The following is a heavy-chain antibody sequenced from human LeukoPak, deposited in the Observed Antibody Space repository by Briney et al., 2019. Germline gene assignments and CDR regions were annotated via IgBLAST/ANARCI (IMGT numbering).Heavy chain of an antibody. V-gene: IGHV3-7*01. J-gene: IGHJ4*02. D-gene: IGHD3-22*01. CDR1: GFTFSSYW. CDR2: IKQDGSEK. Sequence: PGGSLRLSCAASGFTFSSYWMSWVRQAPGKGLEWVAHIKQDGSEKYYVDSVKGRFTISRDNAKNSLYLQMNSQRAEDTAVYYCARVGDYYDSSGSLDYWGQGDLVTVSS. CDR3: ARVGDYYDSSGSLDY.